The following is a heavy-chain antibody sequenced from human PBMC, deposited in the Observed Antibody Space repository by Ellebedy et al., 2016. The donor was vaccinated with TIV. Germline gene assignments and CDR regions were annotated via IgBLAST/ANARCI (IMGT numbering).Heavy chain of an antibody. J-gene: IGHJ4*02. CDR3: ARVSNGNTVVDY. D-gene: IGHD2-21*01. CDR2: MHPNSGDT. CDR1: GYTFSNND. Sequence: AASVKVSCKASGYTFSNNDINWVRQATGQGLEWMGWMHPNSGDTGSAQKFQGRVIMARSTSTGTAYLELRSLRSEDTAVYYCARVSNGNTVVDYWGQGTLVTVSS. V-gene: IGHV1-8*01.